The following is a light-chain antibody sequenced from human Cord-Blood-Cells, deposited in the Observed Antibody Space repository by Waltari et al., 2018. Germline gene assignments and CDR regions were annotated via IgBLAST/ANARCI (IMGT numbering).Light chain of an antibody. CDR2: EVR. V-gene: IGLV2-14*01. Sequence: QSALTQPASVSGSPGQSITIYCTGTSSDVGGHKYAHWYQQHPGKAPKLMIYEVRNRPSGVSNRFSGSKSGNTASLTISGLQAEDEADYYCSSYTSSSTLVFGGGTKLTVL. J-gene: IGLJ3*02. CDR3: SSYTSSSTLV. CDR1: SSDVGGHKY.